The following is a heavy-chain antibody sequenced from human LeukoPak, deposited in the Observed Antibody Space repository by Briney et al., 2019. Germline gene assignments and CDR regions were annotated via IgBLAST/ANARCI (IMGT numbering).Heavy chain of an antibody. D-gene: IGHD3-3*02. CDR1: GFIFSRYT. Sequence: GGSLRLSCAASGFIFSRYTINWVRQAPGKGLEWVSSIWSDSAEIHYADSVKGRFTISRDNAKDSLYLQMNSLGAEDSAVYYCARDFFHSDISRPFDYWGQGTLVTVSS. J-gene: IGHJ4*02. CDR2: IWSDSAEI. V-gene: IGHV3-21*01. CDR3: ARDFFHSDISRPFDY.